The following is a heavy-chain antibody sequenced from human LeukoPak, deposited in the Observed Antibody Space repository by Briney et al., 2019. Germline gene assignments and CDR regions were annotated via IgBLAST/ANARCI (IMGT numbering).Heavy chain of an antibody. Sequence: ASVKVSCKASGYTFTSYDINWVRQATGQGLEWMGWMNPNSGDTGYAQKFRGRVTMTRDTSISTAYMELSRLRSDDTAVYYCARDYDILTGYYTHYAGYYMDVWGKGTTVTVSS. J-gene: IGHJ6*03. CDR2: MNPNSGDT. CDR1: GYTFTSYD. D-gene: IGHD3-9*01. CDR3: ARDYDILTGYYTHYAGYYMDV. V-gene: IGHV1-8*01.